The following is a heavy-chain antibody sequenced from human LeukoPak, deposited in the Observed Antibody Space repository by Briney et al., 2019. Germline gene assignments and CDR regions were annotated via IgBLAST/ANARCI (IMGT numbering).Heavy chain of an antibody. V-gene: IGHV4-59*08. D-gene: IGHD2-21*02. J-gene: IGHJ4*02. CDR3: ARLFYCGGDCYLPDY. CDR2: IYYSGST. CDR1: GGSISSYY. Sequence: SETLSLTCTVSGGSISSYYWSWIRQPPGKGLEWIGYIYYSGSTNYNPSLKSRVTISVDTSKNQFSLKLSSVTAADTAVYYCARLFYCGGDCYLPDYWGQGTLVTVSS.